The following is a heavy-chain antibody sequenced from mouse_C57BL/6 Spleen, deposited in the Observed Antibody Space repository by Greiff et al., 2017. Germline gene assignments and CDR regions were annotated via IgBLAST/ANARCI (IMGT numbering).Heavy chain of an antibody. CDR3: RGSSLVTGYFDV. CDR1: GFTFSSYA. V-gene: IGHV5-9-1*02. D-gene: IGHD1-1*01. Sequence: EVKVVESGEGLVKPGGSLKLSCAASGFTFSSYAMSWVRQTPEKRLEWVAYISSGGDYIYYADTVKGRFTISRDNARNTLYLQMSSLKSEDTAMYYCRGSSLVTGYFDVWGTGTTVTVSS. CDR2: ISSGGDYI. J-gene: IGHJ1*03.